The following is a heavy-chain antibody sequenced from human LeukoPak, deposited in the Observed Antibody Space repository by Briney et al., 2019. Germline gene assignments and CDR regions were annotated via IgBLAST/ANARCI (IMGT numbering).Heavy chain of an antibody. V-gene: IGHV3-30*18. J-gene: IGHJ4*02. D-gene: IGHD1-1*01. Sequence: PGGSLRLSCAASGFTFSSYGMHWVRQAPGKGLEWVAVISHDGSNKYYADSVKGRFTISRDNSKNTLYLQMNSLRAEDTAVYYCAKDLNDGHTEEIGYCDYWGQGTLVTVSS. CDR2: ISHDGSNK. CDR3: AKDLNDGHTEEIGYCDY. CDR1: GFTFSSYG.